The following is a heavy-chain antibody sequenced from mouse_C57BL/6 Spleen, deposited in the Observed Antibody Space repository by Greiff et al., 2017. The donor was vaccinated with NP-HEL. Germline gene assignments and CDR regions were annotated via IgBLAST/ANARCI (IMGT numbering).Heavy chain of an antibody. CDR1: GYTFTSYW. V-gene: IGHV1-55*01. J-gene: IGHJ2*01. CDR2: IYPGSGST. D-gene: IGHD2-5*01. CDR3: ARIAYYSNQYYFDY. Sequence: QVQLQQPGAELVKPGASVKMSCKASGYTFTSYWLTWVKQRPGQGLEWIGDIYPGSGSTNYNEKFKSKATLTVDTSSSTAYMQLSSLTSEDSAVYYCARIAYYSNQYYFDYWGQGTTLTVSS.